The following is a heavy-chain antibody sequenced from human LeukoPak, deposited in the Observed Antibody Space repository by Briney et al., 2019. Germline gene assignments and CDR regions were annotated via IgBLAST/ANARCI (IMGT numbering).Heavy chain of an antibody. CDR3: ARFSGGSCFYGMDV. V-gene: IGHV1-18*01. CDR1: GYTFTSYG. D-gene: IGHD2-15*01. J-gene: IGHJ6*02. CDR2: ISAYNGNT. Sequence: ASVKVSCKASGYTFTSYGISWVRQAPGQGLEWMGWISAYNGNTNYAQKLQGRVTMTTDTSTSTAYMELRNLRSDDTAVYYCARFSGGSCFYGMDVWGQGTTVTVSS.